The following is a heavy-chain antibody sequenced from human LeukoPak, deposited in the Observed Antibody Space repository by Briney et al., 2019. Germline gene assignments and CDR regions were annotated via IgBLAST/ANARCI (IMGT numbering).Heavy chain of an antibody. D-gene: IGHD4-17*01. CDR1: GYTFTGYY. J-gene: IGHJ4*02. Sequence: ASVNVTFKASGYTFTGYYMHWVRQPPGQGREGMGWINPNSGGTNYAQKFQGRVIMTRDTSISTAYKELSRLRSDDTAVYYCARDRGGNYGDYPDYWGQGTLVTVSS. CDR2: INPNSGGT. V-gene: IGHV1-2*02. CDR3: ARDRGGNYGDYPDY.